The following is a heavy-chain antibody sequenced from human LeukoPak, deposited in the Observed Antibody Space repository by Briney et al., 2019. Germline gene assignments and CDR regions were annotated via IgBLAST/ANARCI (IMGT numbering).Heavy chain of an antibody. V-gene: IGHV3-64*01. Sequence: PAGALRLSFASSVFTFIDSSMHSVRQPPGKEPEDVSAISNNWWRTYYPSSVKGRFSISRDNSQNTLYLLLGSLRTADMAVYYCARGCSGGRCYNHWGQGSLVTVSS. CDR2: ISNNWWRT. J-gene: IGHJ5*02. CDR3: ARGCSGGRCYNH. D-gene: IGHD2-15*01. CDR1: VFTFIDSS.